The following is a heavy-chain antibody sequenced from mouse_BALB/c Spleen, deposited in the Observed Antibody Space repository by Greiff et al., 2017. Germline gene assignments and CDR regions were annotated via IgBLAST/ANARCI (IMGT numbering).Heavy chain of an antibody. CDR3: ARSDYGYDDGVDY. J-gene: IGHJ2*01. V-gene: IGHV1-54*01. CDR1: GYAFTNYL. D-gene: IGHD2-2*01. CDR2: INPGSGGT. Sequence: QVQLQQSGAELVRPGTSVKVSCKASGYAFTNYLIEWVKQRPGQGLEWIGVINPGSGGTNYNEKFKGKATLTADKSSSTAYMQLSSLTSEDSAVYFCARSDYGYDDGVDYWGQGTTLTVSS.